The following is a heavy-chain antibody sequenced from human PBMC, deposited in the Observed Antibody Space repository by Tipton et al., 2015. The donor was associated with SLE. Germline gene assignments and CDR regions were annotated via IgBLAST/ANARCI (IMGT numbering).Heavy chain of an antibody. V-gene: IGHV4-59*02. J-gene: IGHJ3*01. CDR3: ARGSLEDAFDL. Sequence: TLSLTCIVSGGSVSSHYWSWIRQPPGKGLEFIGYISHSGITNYNPSLKSRVTISVDTSKNQFSLKLTSVTAADTAVYYCARGSLEDAFDLWGQGTMVTVSS. CDR2: ISHSGIT. CDR1: GGSVSSHY. D-gene: IGHD3-10*01.